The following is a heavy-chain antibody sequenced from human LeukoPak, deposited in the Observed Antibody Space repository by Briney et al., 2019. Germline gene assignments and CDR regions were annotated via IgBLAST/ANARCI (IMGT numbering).Heavy chain of an antibody. Sequence: SETLSLTCTVSGGSISSYYWSWIRQPAGKGLEWIGRIYTSGSTNYNPSLKSRVTMSVDTSKNQFSLKLSSVTAADTAVYYCARDGSAYYYDSSGYWGFDYWGQGTLVTVSS. CDR2: IYTSGST. CDR1: GGSISSYY. J-gene: IGHJ4*02. CDR3: ARDGSAYYYDSSGYWGFDY. D-gene: IGHD3-22*01. V-gene: IGHV4-4*07.